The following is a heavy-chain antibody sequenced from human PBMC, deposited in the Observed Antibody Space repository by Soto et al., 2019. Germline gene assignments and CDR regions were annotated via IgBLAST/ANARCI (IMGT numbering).Heavy chain of an antibody. CDR1: GFSFSDYG. J-gene: IGHJ4*02. V-gene: IGHV3-33*01. Sequence: QVQLVESGGGVLQPGRSLRLSCAASGFSFSDYGMHWVRQAPGKGLEWVALIWSDGSNTAYVDSVKGRFTISRDNSKNTLYLEMNILRAEDSALYYCARDVRRGFCSGGSCYHLDYWGQGTHVTVSS. D-gene: IGHD2-15*01. CDR3: ARDVRRGFCSGGSCYHLDY. CDR2: IWSDGSNT.